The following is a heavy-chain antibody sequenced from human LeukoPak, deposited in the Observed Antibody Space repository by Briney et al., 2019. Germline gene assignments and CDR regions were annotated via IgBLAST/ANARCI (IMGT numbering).Heavy chain of an antibody. D-gene: IGHD6-13*01. J-gene: IGHJ6*03. Sequence: PSETLSLTCTVSGGSISSSSYYWGWIRQPPGKGLEWIGNIYYSGSTYYNPSLKSRVTISVDTSKNQFSLKLSSVTAADTAVYYCARGHEPLYSRYYYYYYMDVWGKGTTVTISS. V-gene: IGHV4-39*07. CDR2: IYYSGST. CDR1: GGSISSSSYY. CDR3: ARGHEPLYSRYYYYYYMDV.